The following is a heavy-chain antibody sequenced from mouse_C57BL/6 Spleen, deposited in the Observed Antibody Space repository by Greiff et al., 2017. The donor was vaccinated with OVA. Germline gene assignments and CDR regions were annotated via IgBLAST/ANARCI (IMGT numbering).Heavy chain of an antibody. Sequence: VKLMESGAELVKPGASVKMSCKASGYTFTSYWITWVKQRPGQGLEWIGDIYPGSGSTNYNEKFKSKATLTVDTSSSTAYMQLSSLTSEDSAVYYCARGGNFDYWGQGTTLTVSS. CDR2: IYPGSGST. J-gene: IGHJ2*01. CDR3: ARGGNFDY. CDR1: GYTFTSYW. V-gene: IGHV1-55*01.